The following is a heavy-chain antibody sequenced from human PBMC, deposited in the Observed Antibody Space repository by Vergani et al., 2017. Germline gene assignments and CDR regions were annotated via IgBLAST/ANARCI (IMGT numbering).Heavy chain of an antibody. CDR3: ARHSTVECLVKLGWIDP. J-gene: IGHJ5*02. Sequence: QLQLQESGPGLVKPWATLSLTCSVSGASIRSSTYYWGWIRQPPGKGLEWIASIYYSGSTYYNPSLKSRVNISVDTSKNQFSLNLSSVTAADTVVYFCARHSTVECLVKLGWIDPGGQGILVTVSS. V-gene: IGHV4-39*01. D-gene: IGHD6-19*01. CDR1: GASIRSSTYY. CDR2: IYYSGST.